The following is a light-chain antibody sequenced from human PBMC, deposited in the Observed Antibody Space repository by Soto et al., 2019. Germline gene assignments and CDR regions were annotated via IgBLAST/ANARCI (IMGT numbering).Light chain of an antibody. CDR2: AAS. Sequence: IVMTQSPASLSVSPGERATLSCKARQRFXSNFRWYEQKPGQAPRVLXYAASTRATGIPARLSGSGSGTEFTLTISSLQSEDFAVYYCQQYNNWPSTFGQGTRLEIK. CDR3: QQYNNWPST. V-gene: IGKV3-15*01. CDR1: QRFXSN. J-gene: IGKJ5*01.